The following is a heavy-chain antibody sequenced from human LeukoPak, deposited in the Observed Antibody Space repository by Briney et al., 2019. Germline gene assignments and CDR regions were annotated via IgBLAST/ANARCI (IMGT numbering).Heavy chain of an antibody. CDR3: AKDFWDSYGYNDY. Sequence: GGSLRLSCAASGFTFSSYAMSWVRQAPGKGLEWVSAISGSGGSAYYADSVKGRFTISRDNSKNTLYLQMNSLRAEDTAVYYCAKDFWDSYGYNDYWGQGTLVTVSS. CDR1: GFTFSSYA. V-gene: IGHV3-23*01. D-gene: IGHD5-18*01. J-gene: IGHJ4*02. CDR2: ISGSGGSA.